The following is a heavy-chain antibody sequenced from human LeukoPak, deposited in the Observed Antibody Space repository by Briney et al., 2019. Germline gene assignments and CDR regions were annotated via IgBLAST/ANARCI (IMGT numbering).Heavy chain of an antibody. J-gene: IGHJ4*02. CDR2: INSDGSST. Sequence: GGSLRLSCAASGFTFSSYWMHWVRQAPGKGLVWVSRINSDGSSTTYADSVKGRFTISRDNAKNTLYLQISSLRAEDTAVYYCARDSSYCSSTSCYNYFDYWGQGNLVTVSS. CDR3: ARDSSYCSSTSCYNYFDY. D-gene: IGHD2-2*02. CDR1: GFTFSSYW. V-gene: IGHV3-74*01.